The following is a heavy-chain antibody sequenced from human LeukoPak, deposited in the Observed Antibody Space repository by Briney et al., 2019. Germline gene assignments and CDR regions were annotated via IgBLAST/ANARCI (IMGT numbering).Heavy chain of an antibody. CDR3: ATPVQKEVVVVAANDY. Sequence: PGGSLRLSRAASGFTFSSYAMHWVRQAPGKGLEWVAVISYDGSNKYYADSVKGRFTISRDNSKNTLYLQMNSLRAEDTAVYYCATPVQKEVVVVAANDYWGQGTLVTVSS. J-gene: IGHJ4*02. D-gene: IGHD2-15*01. CDR2: ISYDGSNK. V-gene: IGHV3-30-3*01. CDR1: GFTFSSYA.